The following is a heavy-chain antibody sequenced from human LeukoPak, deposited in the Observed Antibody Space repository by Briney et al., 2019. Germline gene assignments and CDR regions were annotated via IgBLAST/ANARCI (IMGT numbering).Heavy chain of an antibody. J-gene: IGHJ4*02. D-gene: IGHD3-10*01. V-gene: IGHV4-59*01. CDR1: GGSISSYY. CDR2: IYYTGST. CDR3: ARRRGGSGAPLDS. Sequence: SETLSLTCTVSGGSISSYYWSWIRQPPGKGLEWIGYIYYTGSTNYNPSLKSRVTMSVDTSKNQFSLKLSSVTTADTAVYYCARRRGGSGAPLDSWGQGTLVTVSS.